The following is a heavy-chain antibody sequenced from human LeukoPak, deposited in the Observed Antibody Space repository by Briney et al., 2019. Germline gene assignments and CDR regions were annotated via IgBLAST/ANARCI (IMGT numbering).Heavy chain of an antibody. CDR1: GGSISSGNW. V-gene: IGHV4-4*02. Sequence: PSGTLSLTCAVSGGSISSGNWWSWVRQPPGKGLEWIGEIYHSGSTNYNPSLKSRVTISVDKSKNQFSLKLSSVTAADTAVYYCAREERGYVKIIDYWGQGTLVTVSS. CDR3: AREERGYVKIIDY. J-gene: IGHJ4*02. CDR2: IYHSGST. D-gene: IGHD5-12*01.